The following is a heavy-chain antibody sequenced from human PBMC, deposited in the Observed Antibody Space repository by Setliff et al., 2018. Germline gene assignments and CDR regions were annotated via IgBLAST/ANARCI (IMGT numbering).Heavy chain of an antibody. CDR3: ARRWETGDQGAYDI. V-gene: IGHV1-18*04. J-gene: IGHJ3*02. CDR1: GYTFTTYG. D-gene: IGHD7-27*01. Sequence: GASVKVSCKASGYTFTTYGISWVRQAPGQGLEWMGWIGARNVKTNYAQKFQDRVTMTTDTSTSTGYMELRSLTSDDTAVYYCARRWETGDQGAYDIWGQGTMVTVSS. CDR2: IGARNVKT.